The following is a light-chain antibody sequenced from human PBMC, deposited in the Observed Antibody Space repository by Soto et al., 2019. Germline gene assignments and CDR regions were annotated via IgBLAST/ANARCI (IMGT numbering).Light chain of an antibody. V-gene: IGKV3-15*01. CDR1: QSVSSN. Sequence: EIVMTQSPATLSVSPGERATLSCRASQSVSSNLAWYQQKPGQAPRLLIYGASTRATGIPARFSGNGSGTEFTLTISSLLSEDFAVYYCQQYNNWPLTFGGGTKVEIK. J-gene: IGKJ4*01. CDR3: QQYNNWPLT. CDR2: GAS.